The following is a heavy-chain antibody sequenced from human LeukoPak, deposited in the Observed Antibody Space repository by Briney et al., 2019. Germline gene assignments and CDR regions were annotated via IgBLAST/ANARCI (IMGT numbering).Heavy chain of an antibody. J-gene: IGHJ4*02. V-gene: IGHV4-4*07. CDR3: ARVYIYGRSYFDY. CDR2: IYTSGST. Sequence: SETLSLTCTVSGGSISSYYWSWIRQPAGKGLEWIGRIYTSGSTNYNPSLKSRLTVSVDTSKNQFSLHLSSVTVADTAIYYCARVYIYGRSYFDYWGQGTLVTVSS. CDR1: GGSISSYY. D-gene: IGHD5-18*01.